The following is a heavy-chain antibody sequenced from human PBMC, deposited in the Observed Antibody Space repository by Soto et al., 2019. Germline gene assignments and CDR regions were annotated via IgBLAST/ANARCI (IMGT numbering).Heavy chain of an antibody. CDR2: ISGSGGST. Sequence: PGGSLRLSCAASGFTFSSYAMSWVRQAPGKGLEWVSAISGSGGSTYYADSVKGRFTISRDNSKNTLYLQMSSLRAEDTAVYYCAKGPDTAMVPYYFDYWGQGTLVTVSS. CDR3: AKGPDTAMVPYYFDY. D-gene: IGHD5-18*01. CDR1: GFTFSSYA. V-gene: IGHV3-23*01. J-gene: IGHJ4*02.